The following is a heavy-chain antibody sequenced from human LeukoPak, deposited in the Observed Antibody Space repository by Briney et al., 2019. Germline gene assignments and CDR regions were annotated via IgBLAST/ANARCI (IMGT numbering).Heavy chain of an antibody. CDR2: FDPEDGET. CDR3: ATVGRMVRGVITSNWFDP. V-gene: IGHV1-24*01. Sequence: ASVKVSCKVSGYTLTELSMRWVRQAPGKGLEWMGGFDPEDGETIYAQKFQGRVTMTEDTSTDTAYMELSSLRSEDTAVYYCATVGRMVRGVITSNWFDPWGQGTLVTVSS. J-gene: IGHJ5*02. CDR1: GYTLTELS. D-gene: IGHD3-10*01.